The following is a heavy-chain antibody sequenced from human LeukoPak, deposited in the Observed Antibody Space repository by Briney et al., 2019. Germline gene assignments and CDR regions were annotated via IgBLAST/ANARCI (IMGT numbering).Heavy chain of an antibody. V-gene: IGHV3-74*01. J-gene: IGHJ4*02. CDR2: IKYDGSAT. Sequence: PGGSLRLSCAASGFTFSNYWMHWIRQVPGKGLVWVSHIKYDGSATNYADSVKGRFTISRDNAKNTLYLQMSSLRAEDTAVYYCVSGSLQSGYNFDYWGQGALVTVSS. CDR1: GFTFSNYW. CDR3: VSGSLQSGYNFDY. D-gene: IGHD3-3*01.